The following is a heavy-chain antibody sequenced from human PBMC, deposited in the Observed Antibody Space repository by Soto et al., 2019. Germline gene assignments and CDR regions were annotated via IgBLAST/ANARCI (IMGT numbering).Heavy chain of an antibody. J-gene: IGHJ4*02. V-gene: IGHV4-4*07. CDR2: MYITGTT. CDR1: GDSIGSYF. Sequence: ETLCLTCTVSGDSIGSYFGSWIRQPAGKGLEWIGRMYITGTTNYNPSLKNRVTMSVDASKNQFSLKVKSVTAADTAVYYCARDGEYTSGWYIFDYWGLGTLVTVSA. D-gene: IGHD6-19*01. CDR3: ARDGEYTSGWYIFDY.